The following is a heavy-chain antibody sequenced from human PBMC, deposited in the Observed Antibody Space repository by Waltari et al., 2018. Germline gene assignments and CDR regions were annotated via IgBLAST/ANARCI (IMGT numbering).Heavy chain of an antibody. V-gene: IGHV3-15*01. D-gene: IGHD7-27*01. CDR1: GFPFTPAW. Sequence: EVQMVESGGGSMKPGDSLRLSCVASGFPFTPAWLTWVRQAPGKGLEWVGRIKSKSDGATTDFAAPVKGRFSISREDSQNMVFLQMNSLRTEDTAVYYCTTLDAPWGGWGHGTLVTVS. CDR3: TTLDAPWGG. CDR2: IKSKSDGATT. J-gene: IGHJ4*01.